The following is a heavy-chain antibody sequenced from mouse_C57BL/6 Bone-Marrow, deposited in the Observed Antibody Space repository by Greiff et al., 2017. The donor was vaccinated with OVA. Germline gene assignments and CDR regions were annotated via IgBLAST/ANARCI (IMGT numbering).Heavy chain of an antibody. V-gene: IGHV5-12*01. J-gene: IGHJ3*01. CDR2: ISNGGGST. Sequence: VQLKESGGGLVQPGGSLKLSCAASGFTFSDYYMYWVRQTPEKRLEWVAYISNGGGSTYYPDTVKGRFTISRDNAKNTLYLQMSRLKPEDTAMYYCARRIYGYDWFAYWGQGTLVTVSA. CDR3: ARRIYGYDWFAY. CDR1: GFTFSDYY. D-gene: IGHD2-2*01.